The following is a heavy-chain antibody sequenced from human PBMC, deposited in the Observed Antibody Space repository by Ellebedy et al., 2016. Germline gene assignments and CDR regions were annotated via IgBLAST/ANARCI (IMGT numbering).Heavy chain of an antibody. D-gene: IGHD4-11*01. CDR3: AREGYYSALDV. CDR1: GLTFSQYG. J-gene: IGHJ6*02. CDR2: VSPDGSKR. Sequence: GESLKISCTASGLTFSQYGMHWVRQAPGKGLEWVGVVSPDGSKRFSIDSVRGRFTISRDNSKNTLYLQMNSLRPDDTAVYYCAREGYYSALDVWGQGTTVTVSS. V-gene: IGHV3-30*03.